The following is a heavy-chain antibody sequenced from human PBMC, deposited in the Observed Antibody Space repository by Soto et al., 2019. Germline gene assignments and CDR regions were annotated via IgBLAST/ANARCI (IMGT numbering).Heavy chain of an antibody. D-gene: IGHD6-19*01. Sequence: GGSLRLSCSASGFTFSSYAMHWVRQAPGKGLEYVSAISSNGGSTYYADSVKGRFTISRDNSKNTLYLQMSSLRAEDTAVYYCVKDQKWLVFGRGNWFDPWGQGTLVTVSS. CDR3: VKDQKWLVFGRGNWFDP. J-gene: IGHJ5*02. V-gene: IGHV3-64D*08. CDR2: ISSNGGST. CDR1: GFTFSSYA.